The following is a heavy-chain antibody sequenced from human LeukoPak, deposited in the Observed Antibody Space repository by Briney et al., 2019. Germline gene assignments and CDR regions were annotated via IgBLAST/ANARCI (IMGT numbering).Heavy chain of an antibody. CDR3: ARPGTAYCGRSSCYTAY. CDR2: ISHDGSKK. D-gene: IGHD2-2*02. Sequence: PGRSLRLSCAASGFTFSVYALNWLRQAPGKGLEWVARISHDGSKKYYADSVKGRFTISRDDSNTTLFLQMNSLRAEDTAVYYCARPGTAYCGRSSCYTAYWGQGTLVTVSS. V-gene: IGHV3-30*01. CDR1: GFTFSVYA. J-gene: IGHJ4*02.